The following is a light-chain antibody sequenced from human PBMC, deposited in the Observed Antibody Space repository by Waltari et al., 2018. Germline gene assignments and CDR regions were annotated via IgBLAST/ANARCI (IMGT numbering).Light chain of an antibody. CDR3: QQYKSYPWT. CDR1: QNINRW. Sequence: DIQMTQSPSTLSASVGERVTITCRASQNINRWLAWYQQKPGKAPNLLIYKTSSLESGVPSRVSGSGSGTEFTLTIDTLQPDDFATYHCQQYKSYPWTFGQGTKVEI. V-gene: IGKV1-5*03. CDR2: KTS. J-gene: IGKJ1*01.